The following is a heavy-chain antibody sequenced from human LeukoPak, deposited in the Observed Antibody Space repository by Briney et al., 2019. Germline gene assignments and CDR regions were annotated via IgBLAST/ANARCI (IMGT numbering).Heavy chain of an antibody. V-gene: IGHV1-69*13. CDR3: ERAGRLTMVRGVIITESYFGY. CDR1: GGTSSIYA. Sequence: SVKVSCKASGGTSSIYATSWGRHGPGQGLEWRGGIIPIFDTANYAQKFQGRVTITADESTSTAYMELSSLRSEDTAVYYCERAGRLTMVRGVIITESYFGYWGQGTLVTVSS. CDR2: IIPIFDTA. D-gene: IGHD3-10*01. J-gene: IGHJ4*02.